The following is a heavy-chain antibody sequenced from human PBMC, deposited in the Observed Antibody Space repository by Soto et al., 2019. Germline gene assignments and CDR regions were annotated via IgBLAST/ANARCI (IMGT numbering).Heavy chain of an antibody. D-gene: IGHD5-12*01. CDR3: AKVPIRLDCFDY. J-gene: IGHJ4*02. CDR2: ISGSGST. V-gene: IGHV3-23*01. CDR1: GFTFSNYA. Sequence: EVQLLESGGGLVQPGGSLRLSCAASGFTFSNYAMNWVRQAPGKGLEWVSAISGSGSTYYADSVKGRFTISRDNSKNTLYRQMNSVRAEDTAVYYCAKVPIRLDCFDYWGPGTLVTVSS.